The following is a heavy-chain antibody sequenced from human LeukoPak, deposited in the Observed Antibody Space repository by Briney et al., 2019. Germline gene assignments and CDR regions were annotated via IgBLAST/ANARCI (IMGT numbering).Heavy chain of an antibody. CDR2: ISSSSSYI. CDR1: GFTFSSYS. CDR3: ARDQGDYVWGSYRYPYFDY. Sequence: PGGSLRLSCAASGFTFSSYSMNWVRQAPGKGLEWVSSISSSSSYIYYADSVKGRFTISRDNAKNSLYLQMNSLRAEDTAVYYCARDQGDYVWGSYRYPYFDYWGQGTLVTVSS. D-gene: IGHD3-16*02. J-gene: IGHJ4*02. V-gene: IGHV3-21*01.